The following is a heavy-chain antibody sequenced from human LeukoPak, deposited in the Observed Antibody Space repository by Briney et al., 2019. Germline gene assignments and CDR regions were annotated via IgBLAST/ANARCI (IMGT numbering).Heavy chain of an antibody. J-gene: IGHJ4*02. CDR2: IYYRGST. V-gene: IGHV4-31*03. CDR3: ARDSFYSSGLDY. Sequence: TLSLTCTVSGGSISSGGYYWSWIRQHPGKGLEWIGYIYYRGSTYYNPSLKSRVTISVDTSKNQFSLKLNSVTAADTAVYYCARDSFYSSGLDYWGQGTLVTVSS. D-gene: IGHD6-19*01. CDR1: GGSISSGGYY.